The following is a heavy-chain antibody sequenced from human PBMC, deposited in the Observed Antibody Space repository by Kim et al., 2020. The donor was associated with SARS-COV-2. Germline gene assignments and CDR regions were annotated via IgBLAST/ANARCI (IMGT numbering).Heavy chain of an antibody. D-gene: IGHD6-13*01. Sequence: GGSLRLSCAASGFTFSSYGMHWVRQAPGKGLEWVAVISYDGSNKYYADSVKGRFTISRDNSKNTLYLQMNSLRAEDTAVYYCAKGAAAGGTLDYWGQGTLVTVSS. CDR2: ISYDGSNK. V-gene: IGHV3-30*18. CDR3: AKGAAAGGTLDY. J-gene: IGHJ4*02. CDR1: GFTFSSYG.